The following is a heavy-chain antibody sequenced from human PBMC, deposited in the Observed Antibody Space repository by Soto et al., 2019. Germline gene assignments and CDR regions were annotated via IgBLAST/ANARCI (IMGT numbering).Heavy chain of an antibody. CDR2: ISAYNGNT. Sequence: GASVKVSCKASGYTFTIYGISWVRQAPGQGLEWMGWISAYNGNTNYAQKLQGRVTMTTDTSTSTAYMELRSLRSDDTAVYYCARFTGAYQMTTTSFDPWGQGTLVTVSS. D-gene: IGHD4-17*01. V-gene: IGHV1-18*01. J-gene: IGHJ5*02. CDR1: GYTFTIYG. CDR3: ARFTGAYQMTTTSFDP.